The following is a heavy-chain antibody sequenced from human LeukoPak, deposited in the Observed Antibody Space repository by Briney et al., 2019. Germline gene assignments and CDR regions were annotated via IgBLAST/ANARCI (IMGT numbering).Heavy chain of an antibody. CDR1: GYSFNTYW. CDR2: IYPGNSDT. CDR3: ARRTLGAIDAFDI. V-gene: IGHV5-51*01. J-gene: IGHJ3*02. Sequence: GESLKISCKGSGYSFNTYWIGWVRQMPGKGLERMGIIYPGNSDTRYSPSFQGQVTIAADKSISTAYLQWSSLKASNTAMYYCARRTLGAIDAFDIWGPGTMVTVSS. D-gene: IGHD1-26*01.